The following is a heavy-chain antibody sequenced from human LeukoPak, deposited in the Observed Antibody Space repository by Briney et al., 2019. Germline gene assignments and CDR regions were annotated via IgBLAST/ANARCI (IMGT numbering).Heavy chain of an antibody. CDR1: GGSISSYY. Sequence: SETLSLTCTVSGGSISSYYWSWIRQPPGKGLEWIGYIYYSGSTNYNPSLKSRVTRSVDTSKNQFSLKLSPVTAADTAVYYCARSRGPTGTCYFDYWGQGTLVTVSS. D-gene: IGHD1-1*01. CDR3: ARSRGPTGTCYFDY. J-gene: IGHJ4*02. CDR2: IYYSGST. V-gene: IGHV4-59*01.